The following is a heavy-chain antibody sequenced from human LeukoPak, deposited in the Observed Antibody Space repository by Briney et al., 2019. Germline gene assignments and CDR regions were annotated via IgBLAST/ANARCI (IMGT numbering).Heavy chain of an antibody. CDR2: IIPIFGTA. V-gene: IGHV1-69*13. CDR3: AREQPADNYYGMDV. Sequence: ASVKVSCKASGGTFSSYAISWVRQAPGQGLEWMGGIIPIFGTANYAQKFQGRVTITADESTSTAYMELSSLRSDDTAVYYCAREQPADNYYGMDVWGQGTTVTVSS. J-gene: IGHJ6*02. CDR1: GGTFSSYA. D-gene: IGHD2-2*01.